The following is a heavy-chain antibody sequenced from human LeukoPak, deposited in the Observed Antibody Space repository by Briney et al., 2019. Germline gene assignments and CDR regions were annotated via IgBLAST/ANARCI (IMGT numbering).Heavy chain of an antibody. V-gene: IGHV1-8*01. CDR1: GYTFTSYD. CDR3: ARGFRSRTQPAAPPDY. CDR2: MNPNSGNT. Sequence: ASVKVSCKASGYTFTSYDINWVRQATGQGLEWMGWMNPNSGNTGYAQKFQGRVTMTRNTSISTAYMELSSLRSEDTAVYYCARGFRSRTQPAAPPDYWGQGTLVTVSS. J-gene: IGHJ4*02. D-gene: IGHD2-2*01.